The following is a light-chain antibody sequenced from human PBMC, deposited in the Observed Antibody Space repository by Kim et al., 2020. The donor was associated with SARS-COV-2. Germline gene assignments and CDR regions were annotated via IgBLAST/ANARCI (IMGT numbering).Light chain of an antibody. CDR3: QQYNNWPLT. CDR2: DAS. V-gene: IGKV3-15*01. CDR1: QSVSNY. Sequence: EIVMTQSPATLSVSPGERATLSCRASQSVSNYLAWYQQKPGQAPRLLIYDASTRATAIPARFSGSGSGTEFTLTISGLQSEDVAVYYCQQYNNWPLTFGGGTKAEIK. J-gene: IGKJ4*01.